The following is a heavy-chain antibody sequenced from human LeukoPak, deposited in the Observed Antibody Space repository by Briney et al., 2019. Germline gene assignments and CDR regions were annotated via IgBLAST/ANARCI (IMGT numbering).Heavy chain of an antibody. J-gene: IGHJ4*02. D-gene: IGHD4-17*01. CDR1: GGSISSYY. V-gene: IGHV4-59*08. Sequence: PSETLSLTCTVSGGSISSYYWSWIRQPPGKGLEWIGYIYYSGSTNYNPSLKSRVTISVDTSKNQFSLKLSSVTAADTAVYYCASHHDYGDYYFDYWGQGTLVTVSS. CDR2: IYYSGST. CDR3: ASHHDYGDYYFDY.